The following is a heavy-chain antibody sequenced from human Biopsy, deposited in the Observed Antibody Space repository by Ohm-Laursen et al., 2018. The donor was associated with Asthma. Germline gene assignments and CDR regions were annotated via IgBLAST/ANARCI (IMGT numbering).Heavy chain of an antibody. D-gene: IGHD6-19*01. J-gene: IGHJ4*02. V-gene: IGHV3-11*01. CDR3: ARDSYSSGLYDDFES. Sequence: SLRLSCTAPGFTFGDYYMSWIRQAPGKGLEWISYINGKSNSIEYADSVKGRFTISRDNAKNSLYLQMNSLRAEDTAVYYCARDSYSSGLYDDFESWGQGTLVTVSS. CDR2: INGKSNSI. CDR1: GFTFGDYY.